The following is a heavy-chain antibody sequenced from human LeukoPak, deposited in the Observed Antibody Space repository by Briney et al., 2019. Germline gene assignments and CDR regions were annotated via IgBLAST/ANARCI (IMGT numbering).Heavy chain of an antibody. Sequence: PSETLSLTCAVYGGPFSGYYWSWIRQPPGKGLEWIGEINHSGSTNYNPSLKSRVTISVDTSKNQFSLKLSSVTAADTAVYYCARHRHYYGSGSRGLGYWGQGTLVTVSS. CDR1: GGPFSGYY. V-gene: IGHV4-34*01. J-gene: IGHJ4*02. CDR2: INHSGST. CDR3: ARHRHYYGSGSRGLGY. D-gene: IGHD3-10*01.